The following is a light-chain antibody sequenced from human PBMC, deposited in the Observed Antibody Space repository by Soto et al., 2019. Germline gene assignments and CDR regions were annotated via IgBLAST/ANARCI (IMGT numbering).Light chain of an antibody. CDR1: QSINSKS. CDR3: QHYGGSFI. J-gene: IGKJ3*01. V-gene: IGKV3-20*01. Sequence: EIVLTQSPGTLSLSPGEGATVSCRVSQSINSKSLVWYQRKFGLAPRLLIYNTSSRATGIPDRFSGSGSGTDFTLSISRLEPEDFAVYYCQHYGGSFIFGPGTKVDFK. CDR2: NTS.